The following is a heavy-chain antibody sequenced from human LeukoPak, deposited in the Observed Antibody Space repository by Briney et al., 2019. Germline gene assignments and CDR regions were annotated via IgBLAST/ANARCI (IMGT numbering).Heavy chain of an antibody. CDR1: KFTFSNYW. CDR2: IKYDGSEK. V-gene: IGHV3-7*05. Sequence: TAGSLRLPCAASKFTFSNYWMTWVRQAPGKGLEWMANIKYDGSEKYYEDSVKGRFTVSRDNANNSLYLQMSSLRAEDTAVYYCARDDGGETNWGSIDYWGQGTVVTVSS. D-gene: IGHD7-27*01. CDR3: ARDDGGETNWGSIDY. J-gene: IGHJ4*02.